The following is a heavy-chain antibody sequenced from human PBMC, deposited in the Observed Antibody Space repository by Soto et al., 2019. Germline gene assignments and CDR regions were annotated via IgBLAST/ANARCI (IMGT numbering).Heavy chain of an antibody. V-gene: IGHV4-59*01. CDR3: AYGDSLGPFVY. D-gene: IGHD4-17*01. Sequence: SETLSLTCTVTGASTSRYYWSWIRQSPGKGMEWIGDIYNSGSTNYNPSLKRRVTISVATSKNQFSLNLSSVTAADTAVYVCAYGDSLGPFVYWGQGPLVTV. CDR2: IYNSGST. J-gene: IGHJ4*01. CDR1: GASTSRYY.